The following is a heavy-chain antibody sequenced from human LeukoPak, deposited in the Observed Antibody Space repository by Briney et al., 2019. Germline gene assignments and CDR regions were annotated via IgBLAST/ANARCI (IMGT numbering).Heavy chain of an antibody. V-gene: IGHV1-18*01. D-gene: IGHD6-19*01. CDR3: AGAPAVAAIFDL. Sequence: GASVKVSCKASGYTFTSYGISWVRQAPGQGLEWMGWISAYNGNTNYAQKLQGRVTMTTDTSTSPANMELSSLTSEDPAVYYCAGAPAVAAIFDLWGQGTRLSVSS. J-gene: IGHJ4*02. CDR2: ISAYNGNT. CDR1: GYTFTSYG.